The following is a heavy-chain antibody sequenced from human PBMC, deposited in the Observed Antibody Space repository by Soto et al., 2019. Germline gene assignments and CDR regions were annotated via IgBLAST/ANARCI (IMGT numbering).Heavy chain of an antibody. J-gene: IGHJ3*02. CDR2: IYYSGST. V-gene: IGHV4-59*01. Sequence: SETLSLTCTVSGGSISSYYWSWIRQPPGKGLEWIGYIYYSGSTNYNPSLKSRVTISVDTSKNQCSLKLSSVTAADTAVYYCVREHLIYGSGPRRAFDSWGQGTMVTVSS. CDR1: GGSISSYY. CDR3: VREHLIYGSGPRRAFDS. D-gene: IGHD3-10*01.